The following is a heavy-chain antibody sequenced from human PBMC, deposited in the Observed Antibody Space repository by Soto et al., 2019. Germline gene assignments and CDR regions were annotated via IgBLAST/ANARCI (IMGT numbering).Heavy chain of an antibody. J-gene: IGHJ5*02. V-gene: IGHV4-39*01. CDR2: MSYSGST. Sequence: PSETLSLTCTVSGGSISKSSYYWVWIRQPPGKGLEWVGSMSYSGSTYYNPSLKSRVAISVDTSKNQLSLQVSSVTAADTAVYYCSRRAPERFDPWGQGTLVTVSS. CDR3: SRRAPERFDP. CDR1: GGSISKSSYY.